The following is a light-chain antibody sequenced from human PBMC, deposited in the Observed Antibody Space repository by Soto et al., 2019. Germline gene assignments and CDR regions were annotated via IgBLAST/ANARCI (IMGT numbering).Light chain of an antibody. CDR1: PSVTNY. CDR2: DVS. Sequence: EIVLTQSPATLSLSPGERATLSCRASPSVTNYLAWYQQKSGQAPSLLIYDVSRRATGIPERFSGSGSGTDFTLIISRLEPEDFAVYYCQQYGSSPRTFGQGTKVDIK. CDR3: QQYGSSPRT. V-gene: IGKV3-20*01. J-gene: IGKJ1*01.